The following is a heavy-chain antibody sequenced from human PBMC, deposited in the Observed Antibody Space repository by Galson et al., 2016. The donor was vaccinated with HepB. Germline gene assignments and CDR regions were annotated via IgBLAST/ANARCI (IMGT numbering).Heavy chain of an antibody. CDR2: ISGSGGST. Sequence: SLRLSCAASGFTFNNYGMTWVRQAPGKGLEWVSAISGSGGSTYYVDSVKGRFTISRDNSKNTLYLQMNSLRVEDTAIYYCAKDLNAGVGGVVTYFDYWGQGTLVTVSS. D-gene: IGHD3-16*01. CDR3: AKDLNAGVGGVVTYFDY. CDR1: GFTFNNYG. J-gene: IGHJ4*02. V-gene: IGHV3-23*01.